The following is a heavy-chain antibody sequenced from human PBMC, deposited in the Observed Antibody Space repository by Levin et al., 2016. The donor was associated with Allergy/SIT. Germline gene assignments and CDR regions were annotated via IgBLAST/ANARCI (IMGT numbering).Heavy chain of an antibody. D-gene: IGHD3/OR15-3a*01. J-gene: IGHJ3*02. V-gene: IGHV4-59*13. CDR3: ARVTTDLITSSGLPRAGAFDI. CDR1: GISINSYF. Sequence: SETLSLTCTVSGISINSYFWSWVRQSPLKGLEWIGYIYYSGTTDYNPSLKSRVTISVDRSKGQFSLNLSSVTAADTAVYYCARVTTDLITSSGLPRAGAFDIWGQGTVVSVSP. CDR2: IYYSGTT.